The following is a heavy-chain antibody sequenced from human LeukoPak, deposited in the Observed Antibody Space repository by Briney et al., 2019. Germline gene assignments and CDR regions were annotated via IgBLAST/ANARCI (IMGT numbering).Heavy chain of an antibody. CDR2: IHASGTT. V-gene: IGHV4-4*07. D-gene: IGHD2-21*02. CDR1: GDSISTSF. Sequence: SETLSLTCSVSGDSISTSFWSWVRQPAGKSLEWIGRIHASGTTRYNPSLNSRVTMSVDTSNNQLSLKLNSVTAADTAVYYCARAYCGGDCTPGGAFDVWGQGTVVTVSS. J-gene: IGHJ3*01. CDR3: ARAYCGGDCTPGGAFDV.